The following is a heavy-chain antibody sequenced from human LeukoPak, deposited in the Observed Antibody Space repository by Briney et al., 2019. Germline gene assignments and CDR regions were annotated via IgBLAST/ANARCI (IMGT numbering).Heavy chain of an antibody. Sequence: ASVKVFCKASGYTFTGYFMHWVRQAPGQGLEWMGWINPNSGGTNYAQKFQGRVTMTRDTSISTAYMELSRLRSDDTAVYYCARGRANGSGSYGDYWGQGTLVTVSS. CDR2: INPNSGGT. CDR1: GYTFTGYF. V-gene: IGHV1-2*02. CDR3: ARGRANGSGSYGDY. D-gene: IGHD3-10*01. J-gene: IGHJ4*02.